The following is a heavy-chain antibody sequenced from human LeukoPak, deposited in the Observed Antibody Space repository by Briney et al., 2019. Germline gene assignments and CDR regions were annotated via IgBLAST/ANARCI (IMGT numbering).Heavy chain of an antibody. D-gene: IGHD6-19*01. CDR3: AREEPQWLVRWGRWFDP. V-gene: IGHV4-61*01. Sequence: SETLSLTCTVSVGSVSSGSYYWSWIRQPPGKVLEWIGYLYYSGSTNYNPSLKSRVTISVDTSKNQFSLKLSSVTAADTAVYYCAREEPQWLVRWGRWFDPWGQGTLVTVSS. J-gene: IGHJ5*02. CDR2: LYYSGST. CDR1: VGSVSSGSYY.